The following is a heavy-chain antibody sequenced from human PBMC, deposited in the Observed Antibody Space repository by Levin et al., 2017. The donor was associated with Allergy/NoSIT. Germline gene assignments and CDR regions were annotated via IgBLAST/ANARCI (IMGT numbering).Heavy chain of an antibody. CDR2: FDPEDGET. V-gene: IGHV1-24*01. Sequence: ASVKVSCKVSGYTLTELSMHWVRQAPGKGLEWMGGFDPEDGETIYAQKFQGRVTMTEDTSTDTAYMELSSLRSEDTAVYYCATGVRRFFDWSPIFDYWGQGTLVTVSS. J-gene: IGHJ4*02. CDR1: GYTLTELS. D-gene: IGHD3-9*01. CDR3: ATGVRRFFDWSPIFDY.